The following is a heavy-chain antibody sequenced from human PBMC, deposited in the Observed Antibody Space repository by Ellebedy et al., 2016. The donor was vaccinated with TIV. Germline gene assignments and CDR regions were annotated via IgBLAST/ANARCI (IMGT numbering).Heavy chain of an antibody. V-gene: IGHV1-18*01. D-gene: IGHD4-17*01. CDR1: GFTFTDYG. Sequence: ASVKVSCKASGFTFTDYGVTWVRQAPGQGLEWMGWISAYNGNTNYAQMLQGRVTMTTDTSTSTAYMELRSLRSDDTAVYYCARGGGEATVMMSFDCWGQGTLVTVSS. J-gene: IGHJ4*02. CDR2: ISAYNGNT. CDR3: ARGGGEATVMMSFDC.